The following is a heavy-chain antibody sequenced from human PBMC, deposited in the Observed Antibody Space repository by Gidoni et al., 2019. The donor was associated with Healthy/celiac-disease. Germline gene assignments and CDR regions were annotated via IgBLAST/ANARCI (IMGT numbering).Heavy chain of an antibody. CDR3: TRDLRVAAAGSFDY. CDR2: IRSKAYGGTT. CDR1: GFTFGDYA. D-gene: IGHD6-13*01. J-gene: IGHJ4*02. V-gene: IGHV3-49*05. Sequence: EVQLVESGGGLVKQGRSLRLSCTASGFTFGDYAMSWFRQAPGKGLEWVGFIRSKAYGGTTEYAASVKGRFTISRDDSKSIAYLQMNSLKTEDTAVYYCTRDLRVAAAGSFDYWGQGTLVTVSS.